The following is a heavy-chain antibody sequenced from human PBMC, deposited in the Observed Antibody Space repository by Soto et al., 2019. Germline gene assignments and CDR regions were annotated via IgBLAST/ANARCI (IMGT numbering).Heavy chain of an antibody. D-gene: IGHD3-3*01. Sequence: QVQLVQSGAEVTKPGASVKVSCKASGYTFTSYGISWVRQAPGQGLEWMGWISAYNGNTNYAQKLQGLVTMTPDTSTSTAYMELRSLRSDDTAVYYCAREAHNYDFWSGYLRGGYYYGMDVWGQGTTVTVSS. CDR3: AREAHNYDFWSGYLRGGYYYGMDV. J-gene: IGHJ6*02. CDR2: ISAYNGNT. V-gene: IGHV1-18*01. CDR1: GYTFTSYG.